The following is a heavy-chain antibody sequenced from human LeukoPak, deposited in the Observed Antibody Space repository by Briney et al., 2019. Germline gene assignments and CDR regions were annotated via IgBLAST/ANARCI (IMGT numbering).Heavy chain of an antibody. D-gene: IGHD5-24*01. V-gene: IGHV1-69*05. Sequence: SVKVSCKASGGTFSSYAMSWVRQAPGQRLEWMGRIIPIFGTANYAQKFQGRVTITTDESTSTAYMELSSLRSEDTAVYYCAREERTDGYNYFDYWGQGTLVTVSS. CDR1: GGTFSSYA. CDR3: AREERTDGYNYFDY. J-gene: IGHJ4*02. CDR2: IIPIFGTA.